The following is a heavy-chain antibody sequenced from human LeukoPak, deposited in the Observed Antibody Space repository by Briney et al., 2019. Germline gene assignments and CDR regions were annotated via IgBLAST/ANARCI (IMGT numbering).Heavy chain of an antibody. J-gene: IGHJ4*02. Sequence: GSLRLSCSASGLTFSRRWMSWIRQPPGKGLEWIGEINHSGSTNYNPSLKSRVTISVDTSKNQFSLKLSSVTAADTAVYYCARARLEGHVWGSYRPNYFDYWGQGTLVTVSS. CDR1: GLTFSRRW. V-gene: IGHV4-34*01. D-gene: IGHD3-16*02. CDR3: ARARLEGHVWGSYRPNYFDY. CDR2: INHSGST.